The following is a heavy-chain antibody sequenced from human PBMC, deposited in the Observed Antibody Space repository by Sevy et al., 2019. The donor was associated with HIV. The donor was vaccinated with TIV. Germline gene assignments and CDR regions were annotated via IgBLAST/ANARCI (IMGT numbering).Heavy chain of an antibody. J-gene: IGHJ4*02. Sequence: GESLKISCAASGFTFSSYAMSWVRQAPGEGLEWVSAISGSGGSTYYADSVKGRFTISRDNSKNTLYLQMNSLRAEDTAVYYCAKWGRDYYGSGSSPDCFDYWGQGTLVTVSS. V-gene: IGHV3-23*01. CDR3: AKWGRDYYGSGSSPDCFDY. D-gene: IGHD3-10*01. CDR2: ISGSGGST. CDR1: GFTFSSYA.